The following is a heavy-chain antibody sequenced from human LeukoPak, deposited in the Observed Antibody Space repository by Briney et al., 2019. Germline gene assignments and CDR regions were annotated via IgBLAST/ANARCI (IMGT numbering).Heavy chain of an antibody. V-gene: IGHV3-15*01. J-gene: IGHJ4*02. D-gene: IGHD6-19*01. CDR1: GFTFSNAW. CDR2: IKSKTDGGTT. Sequence: PGGSLRLSCAASGFTFSNAWMSWVRQAPGKGLEWVGRIKSKTDGGTTDYAAPVKGRFTIPRDDSKNTLYLQMNSLKTEDTAVYYCTTRVAVAVKTDYWGQGTLVTVSS. CDR3: TTRVAVAVKTDY.